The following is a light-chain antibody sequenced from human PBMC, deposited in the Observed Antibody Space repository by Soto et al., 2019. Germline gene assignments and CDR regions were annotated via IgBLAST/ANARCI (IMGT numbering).Light chain of an antibody. CDR3: QQYGSSGT. J-gene: IGKJ1*01. CDR2: GAS. CDR1: QYIRTY. Sequence: TQSPSSQAASVRDKFTMXXPASQYIRTYLNWYQQKPGKAPGXLIYGASNRATGIPDRFSGSGSGTDFTLTISRLEPEDFAVYYCQQYGSSGTFGQGTKVDI. V-gene: IGKV3-20*01.